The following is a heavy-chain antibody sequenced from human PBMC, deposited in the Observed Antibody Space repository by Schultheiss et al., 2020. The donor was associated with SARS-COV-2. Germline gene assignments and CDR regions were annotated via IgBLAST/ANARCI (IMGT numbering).Heavy chain of an antibody. D-gene: IGHD2-15*01. Sequence: ASVKVSCKASGGTFSSYAISWVRQAPGQGLEWMGRINPNSGGTNYAQKFQGRVTMTRDTSTSTVYMELSSLRSEDTAVYYCARVGCSGGSCYRPGGYFDLWGRGTLVTVSS. J-gene: IGHJ2*01. CDR2: INPNSGGT. CDR3: ARVGCSGGSCYRPGGYFDL. V-gene: IGHV1-2*06. CDR1: GGTFSSYA.